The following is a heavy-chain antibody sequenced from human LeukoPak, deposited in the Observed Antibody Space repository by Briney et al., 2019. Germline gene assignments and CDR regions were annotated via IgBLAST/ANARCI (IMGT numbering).Heavy chain of an antibody. V-gene: IGHV4-31*03. J-gene: IGHJ5*02. D-gene: IGHD1-26*01. CDR1: GVSISSGGYY. CDR2: IYFSGST. CDR3: ARKVGATPTDWRFDP. Sequence: SQTLSLTCTVSGVSISSGGYYWGWLRQHPGKGREWIVYIYFSGSTYYNPSLKSRVTISVDTSKNQFSLKLSSVTAADTAVYYCARKVGATPTDWRFDPWGQGTLVTVSS.